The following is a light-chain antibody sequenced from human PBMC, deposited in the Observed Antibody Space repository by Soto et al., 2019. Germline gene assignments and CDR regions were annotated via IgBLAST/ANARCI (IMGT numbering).Light chain of an antibody. CDR3: QHYNNWPIT. J-gene: IGKJ5*01. CDR1: QSVSSN. Sequence: EIVMTQSPATLSVSPGERATLSCRARQSVSSNLAWYQQKPGQAPRLLIYGASTRATGVPARFSGSGSGTDFTLTISSLQAADFAVYHCQHYNNWPITFGQGTRLEIK. CDR2: GAS. V-gene: IGKV3-15*01.